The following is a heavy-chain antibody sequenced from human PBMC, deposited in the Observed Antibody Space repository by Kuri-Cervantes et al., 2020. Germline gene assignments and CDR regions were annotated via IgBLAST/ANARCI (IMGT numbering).Heavy chain of an antibody. Sequence: ASVKVSCKASGYTLTSYAMHWVRQAPGQRLEWMGWINAGNGNTKYSQKFQGRVTITRDTSASTAYMELSSLRSEDTAVYYCARATMVRGVMVGYFDYWGQGTLVTVSS. CDR3: ARATMVRGVMVGYFDY. CDR2: INAGNGNT. V-gene: IGHV1-3*01. CDR1: GYTLTSYA. D-gene: IGHD3-10*01. J-gene: IGHJ4*02.